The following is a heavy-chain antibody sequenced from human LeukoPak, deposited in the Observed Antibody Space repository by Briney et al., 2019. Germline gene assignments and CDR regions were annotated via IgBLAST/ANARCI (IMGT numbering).Heavy chain of an antibody. V-gene: IGHV4-39*01. CDR1: GGSIRSSSYY. D-gene: IGHD7-27*01. J-gene: IGHJ4*02. CDR2: IYYSGSP. Sequence: PSETLSLTCTVSGGSIRSSSYYWGWIRQPPGKGLEWIASIYYSGSPYYNPSLKSRVTISVDTSRDQFSLSLSSVTAADTAVYYCASNWGGDEYYFDYWGQGSLVTVSS. CDR3: ASNWGGDEYYFDY.